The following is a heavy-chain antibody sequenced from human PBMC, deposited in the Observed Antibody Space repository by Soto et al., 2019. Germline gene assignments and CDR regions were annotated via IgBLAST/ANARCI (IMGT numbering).Heavy chain of an antibody. Sequence: PSETLSLTCTVSGGSVSSNSYSWGWIRQSPGKGLEWIGTIYSSENTYYNPSLLSRVTISVDTSKNQFSLRLSSVTAADTAVYYCARVSPRTFDYWGQGTLVTVSS. J-gene: IGHJ4*02. CDR1: GGSVSSNSYS. CDR3: ARVSPRTFDY. CDR2: IYSSENT. V-gene: IGHV4-39*01.